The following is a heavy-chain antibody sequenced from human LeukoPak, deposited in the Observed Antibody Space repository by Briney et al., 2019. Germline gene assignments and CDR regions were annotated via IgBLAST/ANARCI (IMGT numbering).Heavy chain of an antibody. V-gene: IGHV4-4*07. CDR3: ARERLGYSASTRDWFDP. D-gene: IGHD5-12*01. CDR1: GGSISSYY. J-gene: IGHJ5*02. Sequence: SETLSLTCTVSGGSISSYYWSWIRQPAGKGLEWIGRIYTSGSTTYNPYLKSRGTITVNTSKNQFSLKLSSVTAADTAVYYCARERLGYSASTRDWFDPGGQGTLVTVSS. CDR2: IYTSGST.